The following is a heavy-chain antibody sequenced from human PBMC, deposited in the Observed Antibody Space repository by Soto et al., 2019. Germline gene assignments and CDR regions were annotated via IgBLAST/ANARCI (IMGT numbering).Heavy chain of an antibody. CDR3: VTEISSSWYTPAPY. V-gene: IGHV3-64D*08. CDR1: GFTFSSYA. D-gene: IGHD6-13*01. J-gene: IGHJ4*02. CDR2: IRSNGGST. Sequence: GGALRLSCSASGFTFSSYAMHWVRQAPGKGLEYVSAIRSNGGSTYYADSVRGRFTISRDNSKNTLYLQMSSLRAEDTAVYYCVTEISSSWYTPAPYWGQGTLVTVSS.